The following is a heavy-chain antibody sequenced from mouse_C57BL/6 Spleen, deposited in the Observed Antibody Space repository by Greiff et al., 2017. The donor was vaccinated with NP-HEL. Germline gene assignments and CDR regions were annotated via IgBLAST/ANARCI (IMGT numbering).Heavy chain of an antibody. J-gene: IGHJ3*01. CDR3: ARGENWDEFAY. V-gene: IGHV5-4*01. Sequence: EVQLVESGGGLVKPGGSLKLSCAASGFTFSSYAMSWVRQTPEKRLEWVATISDGGSYTYYPDNVKGRFTISRDNDKNNLYLQISHLKSEDTAMYYVARGENWDEFAYWGQGTLVTVSA. CDR1: GFTFSSYA. D-gene: IGHD4-1*01. CDR2: ISDGGSYT.